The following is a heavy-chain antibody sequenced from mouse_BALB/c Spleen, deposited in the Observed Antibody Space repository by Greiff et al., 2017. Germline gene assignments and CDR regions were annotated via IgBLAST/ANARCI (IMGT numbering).Heavy chain of an antibody. D-gene: IGHD2-4*01. CDR2: INPYNGGT. Sequence: VQLKESGPELVKPGASMKISCKASGYSFTGYTMNWVKQSHGKNLEWIGLINPYNGGTSYNQKFKGKATLTVDKSSSTAYMELLSLTSEDSAVYYCASGDYDGDYAMDYWGQGTSVTVSS. CDR1: GYSFTGYT. J-gene: IGHJ4*01. V-gene: IGHV1-18*01. CDR3: ASGDYDGDYAMDY.